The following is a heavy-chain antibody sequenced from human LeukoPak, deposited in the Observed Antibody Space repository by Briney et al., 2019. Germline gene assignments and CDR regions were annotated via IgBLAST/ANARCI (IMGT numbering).Heavy chain of an antibody. CDR1: GGTFSSYA. Sequence: PVKVSCKASGGTFSSYAISWVRQAPGQGLEWMGRIIPIFGTANYAQKFQGRVTITTDESTSTAYMELSSLRSEDTAVYYCVGDGSGSYYTYYFDYWGQGTLVTVSS. J-gene: IGHJ4*02. D-gene: IGHD3-10*01. CDR2: IIPIFGTA. V-gene: IGHV1-69*05. CDR3: VGDGSGSYYTYYFDY.